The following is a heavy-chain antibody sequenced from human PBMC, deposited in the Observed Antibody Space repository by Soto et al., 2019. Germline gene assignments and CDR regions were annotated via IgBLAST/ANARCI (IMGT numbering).Heavy chain of an antibody. CDR1: GGSISSYY. V-gene: IGHV4-59*01. D-gene: IGHD3-16*01. CDR2: IYYSGST. Sequence: SETLSLTCTVSGGSISSYYWSWIRQPPGKGLEWIGYIYYSGSTNYNPSLKSRVTISVDTSKNQFSLKLSSVTAADTAVYYCARQSTSCWFDPWGQGTLVTSPQ. J-gene: IGHJ5*02. CDR3: ARQSTSCWFDP.